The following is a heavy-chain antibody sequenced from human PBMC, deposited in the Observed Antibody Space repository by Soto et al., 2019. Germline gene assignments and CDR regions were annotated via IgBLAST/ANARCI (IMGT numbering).Heavy chain of an antibody. V-gene: IGHV1-69*01. D-gene: IGHD3-10*01. Sequence: SVKVSCTASGGTFSSYAIIWVRQAPGQGLEWMGGIIPIFGTANYAQKFQGRVTITADESTSTAYMELSSLRSEDTAVYYCARGAVRGVKPNSLDVWGQGTTVTVSS. CDR2: IIPIFGTA. CDR1: GGTFSSYA. J-gene: IGHJ6*02. CDR3: ARGAVRGVKPNSLDV.